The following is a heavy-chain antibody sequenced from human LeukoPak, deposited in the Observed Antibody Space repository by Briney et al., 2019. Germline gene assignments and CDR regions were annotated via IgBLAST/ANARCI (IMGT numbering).Heavy chain of an antibody. CDR1: GYIFISYG. Sequence: ASVKVSCKASGYIFISYGISWVRQAPGQGLEWMGWISAYNGSTSYAQKFQGRVTVTRDTSTSTVHMELSGLRSEDTAVYYCARDQEGFDYWGQGTLVTVSS. CDR2: ISAYNGST. CDR3: ARDQEGFDY. V-gene: IGHV1-18*01. J-gene: IGHJ4*02.